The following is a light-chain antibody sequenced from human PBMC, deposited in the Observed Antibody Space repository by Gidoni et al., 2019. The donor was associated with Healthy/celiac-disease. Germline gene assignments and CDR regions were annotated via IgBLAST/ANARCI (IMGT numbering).Light chain of an antibody. CDR1: QSISSY. CDR2: AAS. J-gene: IGKJ1*01. Sequence: DIQMTQSPSSLSASVGERVTITCRASQSISSYLNWYQKKPGKAPKLLIYAASSLQSGVPSRLSGSGSGTDFTLTISSLQPEDFATYYCQQSYSTPPTFGQGTKVEIK. CDR3: QQSYSTPPT. V-gene: IGKV1-39*01.